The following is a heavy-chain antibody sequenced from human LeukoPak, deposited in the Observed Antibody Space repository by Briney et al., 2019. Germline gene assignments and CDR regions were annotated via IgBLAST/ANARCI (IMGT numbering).Heavy chain of an antibody. J-gene: IGHJ6*03. V-gene: IGHV3-23*01. CDR1: GFTFSSYA. CDR2: ISGSGGST. CDR3: ATTLLRASTYMDV. D-gene: IGHD1-1*01. Sequence: GGSLRLSCAASGFTFSSYAMSWVRQAPGKGLEWVSGISGSGGSTYYADSVKGRFTISRDNSKNTLYLQMNSLRAEHTAVYYCATTLLRASTYMDVWGNGTTVTVSS.